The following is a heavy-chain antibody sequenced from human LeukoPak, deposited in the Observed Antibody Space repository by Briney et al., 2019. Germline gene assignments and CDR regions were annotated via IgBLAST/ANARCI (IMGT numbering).Heavy chain of an antibody. CDR1: GYSISSGYY. J-gene: IGHJ4*02. Sequence: PSETLSLTCAVSGYSISSGYYWGWIRQPPGKGLEWIGSIYHSGSTYYNPSLKSRVTISVDTSKSQFSLKLSSVTAADTAVYYCARPGSGNYYAYWGQGTLVTVSS. V-gene: IGHV4-38-2*01. CDR3: ARPGSGNYYAY. CDR2: IYHSGST. D-gene: IGHD3-10*01.